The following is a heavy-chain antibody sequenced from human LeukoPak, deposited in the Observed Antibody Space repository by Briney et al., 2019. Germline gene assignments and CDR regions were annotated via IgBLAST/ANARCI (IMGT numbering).Heavy chain of an antibody. Sequence: ASVKVCCKASGYTFTSYGISWVRQAPGQGREWMGWISAYNGNTNYAQKLQGRVTMTTDTSTSTAYMELRSLRSDDTAVYYCARDTYYYGSGSDHSYDYWGQGTLVTVSS. V-gene: IGHV1-18*04. D-gene: IGHD3-10*01. CDR1: GYTFTSYG. CDR2: ISAYNGNT. J-gene: IGHJ4*02. CDR3: ARDTYYYGSGSDHSYDY.